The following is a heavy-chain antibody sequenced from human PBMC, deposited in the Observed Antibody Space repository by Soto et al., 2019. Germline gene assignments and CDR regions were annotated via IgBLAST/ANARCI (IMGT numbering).Heavy chain of an antibody. D-gene: IGHD3-10*01. CDR2: IKSKTDGGTT. J-gene: IGHJ6*02. Sequence: GRSLRLSCAASGFTFSNAWMSWVRQAPGKGLEWVGRIKSKTDGGTTDYAAPVKGRFTISRDDSKNTLYLQMNSLKTEDTAVYYCTTAMGEMYGSGRKYYYYYRMDFCGQGTTVTVSS. CDR3: TTAMGEMYGSGRKYYYYYRMDF. CDR1: GFTFSNAW. V-gene: IGHV3-15*01.